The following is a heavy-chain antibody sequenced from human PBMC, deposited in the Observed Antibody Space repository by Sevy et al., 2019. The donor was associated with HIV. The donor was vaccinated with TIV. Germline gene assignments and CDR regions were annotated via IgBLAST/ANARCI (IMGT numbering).Heavy chain of an antibody. CDR3: AKSYFGSGTSYGMDL. CDR2: IRQDGSEK. D-gene: IGHD3-10*01. CDR1: GFTFRNFW. V-gene: IGHV3-7*01. Sequence: GGSLRLSCAVSGFTFRNFWMSWVRQAPGKGLEWVVNIRQDGSEKYYVDSVRGRFTISRDNAKNSLFLQLNSLRADETAIYYCAKSYFGSGTSYGMDLWGRGTTVTVSS. J-gene: IGHJ6*02.